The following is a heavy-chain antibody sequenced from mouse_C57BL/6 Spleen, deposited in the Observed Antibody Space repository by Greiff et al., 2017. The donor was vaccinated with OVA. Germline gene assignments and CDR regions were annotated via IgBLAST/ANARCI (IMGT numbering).Heavy chain of an antibody. CDR3: ARSKYSIFSMDY. CDR2: IYPGSGST. J-gene: IGHJ4*01. D-gene: IGHD2-5*01. Sequence: VQLQQPGAELVKPGASVKMSCKASGYTFTSYWITWVKQRPGQGLEWIGDIYPGSGSTNYNEKFKSKATLTVDTSSSTAYMQLSSLTSEDSAVYYCARSKYSIFSMDYWGQGTSVTVSS. V-gene: IGHV1-55*01. CDR1: GYTFTSYW.